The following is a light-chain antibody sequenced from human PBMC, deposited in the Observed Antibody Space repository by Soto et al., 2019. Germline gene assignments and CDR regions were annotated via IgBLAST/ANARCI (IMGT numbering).Light chain of an antibody. CDR2: TGS. Sequence: DFQMTESPSSVSASVGDRVSITCRASQGISNWLAWYQQKPGRAPKLLIYTGSSLQSGVPSRFSGTGSGTDFTLTISSLQPEDVATYYCQQANSFPLTFGGGIKVEIK. J-gene: IGKJ4*01. CDR3: QQANSFPLT. CDR1: QGISNW. V-gene: IGKV1-12*01.